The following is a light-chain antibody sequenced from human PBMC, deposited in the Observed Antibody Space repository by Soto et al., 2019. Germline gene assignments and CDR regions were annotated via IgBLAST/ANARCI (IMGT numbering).Light chain of an antibody. CDR1: QSVGSNY. Sequence: EIVLTQSPGTLSLSPGERATLSCRAIQSVGSNYLAWFQQKPGQAPRLLIYGASSRATGISDRFSGSGSGTDFTLTISRLEPGDFALYYCQQYAFSPGSFGQGTKVDIK. CDR2: GAS. J-gene: IGKJ1*01. CDR3: QQYAFSPGS. V-gene: IGKV3-20*01.